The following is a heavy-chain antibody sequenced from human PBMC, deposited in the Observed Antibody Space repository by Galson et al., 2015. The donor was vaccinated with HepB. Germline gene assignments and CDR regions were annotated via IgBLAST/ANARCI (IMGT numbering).Heavy chain of an antibody. V-gene: IGHV4-59*01. CDR1: GGSISSYY. J-gene: IGHJ6*03. CDR2: AYYSGST. D-gene: IGHD3-22*01. Sequence: LSLTCTVSGGSISSYYWSWIRQPPGKGLEWIGYAYYSGSTNYNPSLKSRVTISVDTSKNQFSLKLSSVTAADTAVYYCARTPRLTSSGYYYVAGLYYYYYYMDVWGKGTTVTVSS. CDR3: ARTPRLTSSGYYYVAGLYYYYYYMDV.